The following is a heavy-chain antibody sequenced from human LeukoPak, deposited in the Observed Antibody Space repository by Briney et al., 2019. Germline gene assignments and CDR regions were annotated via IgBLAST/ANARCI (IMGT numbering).Heavy chain of an antibody. J-gene: IGHJ4*02. CDR1: GFTFSSYA. D-gene: IGHD3-10*01. CDR3: ARRYGSGGYSPIDFDY. V-gene: IGHV3-23*01. CDR2: ISGSGGST. Sequence: GGSLRLSCAASGFTFSSYAMSWVRQAPGKGLEWVSAISGSGGSTYYADSVKGRFTISRDNSKNTLYLQMNSLRAEDTAVYYCARRYGSGGYSPIDFDYWGQGTLVTVSS.